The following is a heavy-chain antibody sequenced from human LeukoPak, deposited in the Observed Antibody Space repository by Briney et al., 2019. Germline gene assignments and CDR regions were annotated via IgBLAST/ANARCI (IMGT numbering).Heavy chain of an antibody. CDR3: AKDPQQVAAPEITPGNAFDI. D-gene: IGHD2-15*01. CDR1: GFTFSSYG. J-gene: IGHJ3*02. V-gene: IGHV3-30*02. Sequence: PGGSLRCSCSASGFTFSSYGMHWVRPAPGNGLEGVAFIRYDGSNKYYADSVKGRFTISRDNSKNTLYLQMNSLRAEDTAVYYCAKDPQQVAAPEITPGNAFDIWGQGTMVTVSS. CDR2: IRYDGSNK.